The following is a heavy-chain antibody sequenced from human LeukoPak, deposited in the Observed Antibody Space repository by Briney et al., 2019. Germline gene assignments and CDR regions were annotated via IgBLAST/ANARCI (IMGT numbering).Heavy chain of an antibody. V-gene: IGHV4-34*01. J-gene: IGHJ3*02. Sequence: PSETLSLTCAVYGGSFSGYYWSWIRQRPGKGLEWIGEINHSGSTNYNPSLKSRVTISVDTSKNQFSLKLSSVTAADTAVYYCARWELLPAFDIWGQGTMVTVSS. CDR2: INHSGST. CDR3: ARWELLPAFDI. CDR1: GGSFSGYY. D-gene: IGHD1-26*01.